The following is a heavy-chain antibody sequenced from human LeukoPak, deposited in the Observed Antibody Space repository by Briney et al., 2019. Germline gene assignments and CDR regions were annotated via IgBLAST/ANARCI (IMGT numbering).Heavy chain of an antibody. CDR3: ARGGYSADDWIWPADY. CDR2: ISYDGSNK. J-gene: IGHJ4*02. D-gene: IGHD5-12*01. CDR1: GFTFSSYA. V-gene: IGHV3-30-3*01. Sequence: GGSLRLSCAASGFTFSSYAMHWVRQAPGKGLEWVAVISYDGSNKYYADSVKGRFTISRDNSKNTLSLQMNGLRAEDTAVYYCARGGYSADDWIWPADYWGQGTLVTVSS.